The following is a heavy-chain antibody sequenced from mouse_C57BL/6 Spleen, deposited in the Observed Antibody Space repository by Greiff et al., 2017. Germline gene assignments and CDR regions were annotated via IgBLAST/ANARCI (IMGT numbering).Heavy chain of an antibody. CDR2: IRHKANGYTT. J-gene: IGHJ3*01. D-gene: IGHD1-1*01. V-gene: IGHV7-3*01. CDR3: SRYNYCAFAY. CDR1: GFTFTDYY. Sequence: EVHLVESGGGLVQPGGSLSLSCAASGFTFTDYYMSWVRQPPGKALEWLGFIRHKANGYTTEYSASVKGRFTNSRANSQSILYLQMNARRAEDSATYYCSRYNYCAFAYWGQGTLVTVSA.